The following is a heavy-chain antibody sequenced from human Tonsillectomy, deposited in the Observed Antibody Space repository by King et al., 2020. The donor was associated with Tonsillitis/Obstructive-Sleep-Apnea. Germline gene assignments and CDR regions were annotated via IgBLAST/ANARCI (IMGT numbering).Heavy chain of an antibody. J-gene: IGHJ4*02. D-gene: IGHD1-26*01. CDR1: GGSFSGYY. Sequence: VQLQQWGAGLLKPSETLSLTCAVYGGSFSGYYWSWIRQPPGKGLEWIGEISHSGSTSYDRSLQSRVTISLDMSKNQFSLTLSSVTAADTGVYYFGRGAQWGYWGQGTLVTVSS. CDR3: GRGAQWGY. CDR2: ISHSGST. V-gene: IGHV4-34*01.